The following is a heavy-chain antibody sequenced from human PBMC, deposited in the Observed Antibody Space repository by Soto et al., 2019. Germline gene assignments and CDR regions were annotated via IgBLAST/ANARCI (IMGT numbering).Heavy chain of an antibody. CDR3: ARAFLPVDMDV. J-gene: IGHJ6*03. CDR2: ISYDGSNK. Sequence: GGSRRLSCAASGFTFSSYAMHWVRQAPGKGLEWVAVISYDGSNKYYADSVKGRFTISRDNSKNTLYLQMNSLRAEDTAVYYCARAFLPVDMDVWGKGTTVTVSS. V-gene: IGHV3-30-3*01. CDR1: GFTFSSYA.